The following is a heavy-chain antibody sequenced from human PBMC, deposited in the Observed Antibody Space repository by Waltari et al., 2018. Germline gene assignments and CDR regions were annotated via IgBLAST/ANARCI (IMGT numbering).Heavy chain of an antibody. V-gene: IGHV4-59*01. CDR2: IYYSGST. D-gene: IGHD3-10*01. Sequence: QVQLPGAGPGLGKPSETLFPHLHGPGGPLNRYYWSWIRQPPGKGLEWIGYIYYSGSTNYNPSLKSRVTISVDTSKNQFSLKLSSVTAADTAVYYCAREDGWIDYWGQGTLVTVSS. J-gene: IGHJ4*02. CDR3: AREDGWIDY. CDR1: GGPLNRYY.